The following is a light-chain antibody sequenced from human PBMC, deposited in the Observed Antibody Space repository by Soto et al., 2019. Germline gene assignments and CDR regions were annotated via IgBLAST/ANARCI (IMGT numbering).Light chain of an antibody. CDR2: DAS. Sequence: EIVLTQSPGTLSLSAGERATLSCRASQSVSSSYLAWYQQKPGQAPRLLIYDASSRATGIPDRFSGSGSGTDFTLTISRLEPEDFAVYYCQQYGSSPQTFGQGTKVDIK. J-gene: IGKJ1*01. V-gene: IGKV3-20*01. CDR1: QSVSSSY. CDR3: QQYGSSPQT.